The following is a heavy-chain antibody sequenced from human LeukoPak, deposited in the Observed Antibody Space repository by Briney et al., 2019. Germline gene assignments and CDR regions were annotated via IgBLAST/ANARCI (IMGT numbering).Heavy chain of an antibody. CDR2: ISGNGDST. D-gene: IGHD1-1*01. J-gene: IGHJ4*02. CDR1: GFIFSSFA. V-gene: IGHV3-23*01. CDR3: AKATGNLGN. Sequence: GGSLRLSCAASGFIFSSFAMNWVRQAPGKGLEWVSIISGNGDSTYYTDSVKGRFIISRDNSKNTLYLQMNSLRAEDTAVYYCAKATGNLGNWGQGTLVTLSS.